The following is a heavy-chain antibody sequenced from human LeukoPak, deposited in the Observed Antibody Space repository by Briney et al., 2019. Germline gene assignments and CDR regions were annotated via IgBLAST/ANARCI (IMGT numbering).Heavy chain of an antibody. Sequence: ASVKVSCKASGYTFTGYYMHWVRQAPGQGLEWMGWINPNSGGTNYAQKFQGRVTMTRDTSISTAYMELSRLRSDDTAVYYCARDYSSGWYRGSNFDYWGQGTLVTVPS. D-gene: IGHD6-19*01. CDR3: ARDYSSGWYRGSNFDY. V-gene: IGHV1-2*02. CDR2: INPNSGGT. J-gene: IGHJ4*02. CDR1: GYTFTGYY.